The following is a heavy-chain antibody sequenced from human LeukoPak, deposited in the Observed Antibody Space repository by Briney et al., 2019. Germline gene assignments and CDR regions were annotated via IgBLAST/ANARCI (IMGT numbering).Heavy chain of an antibody. Sequence: SETLSLTCTVSGGSISSYYWSWIRQPPGKGLEWIGYIYYSGRTNYNPSLKSRVTISVDTSKNQFSLKLSSVTAADTAVYYCARSLGGNGRRWANGRHAFDIWGQGTMVTVSS. V-gene: IGHV4-59*12. D-gene: IGHD4-23*01. CDR1: GGSISSYY. CDR3: ARSLGGNGRRWANGRHAFDI. CDR2: IYYSGRT. J-gene: IGHJ3*02.